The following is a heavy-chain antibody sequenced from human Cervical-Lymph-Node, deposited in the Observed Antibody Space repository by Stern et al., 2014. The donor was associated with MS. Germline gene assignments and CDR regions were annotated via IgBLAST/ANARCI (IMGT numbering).Heavy chain of an antibody. D-gene: IGHD4-11*01. CDR1: GVTVSNNY. CDR2: IYSGGST. J-gene: IGHJ4*02. CDR3: ARNRPETTFGY. Sequence: EMQLVESGGGLVQPGGSLRLSCAASGVTVSNNYMLWVRQAPGKGPEWVALIYSGGSTLYADSVRGRFTISRDHSKNTVYLQMNSLRTEDTAVYYCARNRPETTFGYWGQGTLVTVSS. V-gene: IGHV3-66*02.